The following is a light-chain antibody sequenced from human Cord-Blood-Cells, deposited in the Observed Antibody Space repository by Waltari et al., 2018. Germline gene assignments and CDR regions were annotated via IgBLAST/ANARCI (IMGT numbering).Light chain of an antibody. V-gene: IGLV2-23*01. CDR2: EGS. CDR3: CSYAGSSTWV. Sequence: QSALTQPASVSGSPGQPITISCTGTSSDVGSYNLVSWYQQHPGKDPKLMIYEGSKRPSVVSNRFSGSKSGNTASLTISGLQAEDEADYYCCSYAGSSTWVFGGGTKLTVL. CDR1: SSDVGSYNL. J-gene: IGLJ3*02.